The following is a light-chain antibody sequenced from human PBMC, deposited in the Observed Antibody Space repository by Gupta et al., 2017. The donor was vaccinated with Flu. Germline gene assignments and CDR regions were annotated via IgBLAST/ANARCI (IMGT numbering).Light chain of an antibody. J-gene: IGKJ1*01. Sequence: CGDSKTVRGDSLAWYQQKPGQAPRLLIYAAFSRATGVPDRFSGSGSGTDFTLSIARLEPGDFAVYFCHQYATSIQTFGQGTTVEI. V-gene: IGKV3-20*01. CDR3: HQYATSIQT. CDR2: AAF. CDR1: KTVRGDS.